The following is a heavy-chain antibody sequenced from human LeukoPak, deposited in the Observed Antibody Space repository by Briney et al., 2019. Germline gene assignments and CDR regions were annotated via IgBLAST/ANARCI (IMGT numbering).Heavy chain of an antibody. CDR1: GGSISSSYY. CDR3: AAAISSGWYRYYFDY. V-gene: IGHV4-39*01. CDR2: IYYSGST. J-gene: IGHJ4*02. Sequence: SETLSLTCTVSGGSISSSYYWGWIRQPPGKGLEWIGSIYYSGSTYYNPSLKSRVTISVDTSKNQFSLKLSSVTAADTAVYYCAAAISSGWYRYYFDYWGQGTLVTVSS. D-gene: IGHD6-19*01.